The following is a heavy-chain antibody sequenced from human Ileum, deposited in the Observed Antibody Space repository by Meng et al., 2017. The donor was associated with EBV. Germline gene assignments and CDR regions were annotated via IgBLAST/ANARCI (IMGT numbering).Heavy chain of an antibody. V-gene: IGHV4-4*02. CDR1: GGSISSSYW. D-gene: IGHD5-24*01. CDR2: MYHSGTT. J-gene: IGHJ4*02. Sequence: QLQESGPGLVKPSGTLSLTCVVSGGSISSSYWWTWVRQSPGKGLEWIGEMYHSGTTNYNPSLKSRVTISMGKSNNQLSLKLNSVTAADTAAYYCATQESRDGHNPYWGQGTLVTVSS. CDR3: ATQESRDGHNPY.